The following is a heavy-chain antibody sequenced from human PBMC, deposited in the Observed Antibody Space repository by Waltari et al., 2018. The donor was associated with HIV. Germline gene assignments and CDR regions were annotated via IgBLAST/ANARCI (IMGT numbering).Heavy chain of an antibody. D-gene: IGHD3-10*01. V-gene: IGHV3-23*01. CDR1: VFTLSSYS. CDR2: IAGSGGDT. J-gene: IGHJ4*02. CDR3: AKVGLSGRWLLRRPFYFDY. Sequence: LLASGGNLVQPVGSVPLSCAASVFTLSSYSMTWVRQAPGKGLEWVAGIAGSGGDTLFADSVKGRFTISRDASTVYLSMNRLTAEDTAVYYCAKVGLSGRWLLRRPFYFDYWGQGILVTVSS.